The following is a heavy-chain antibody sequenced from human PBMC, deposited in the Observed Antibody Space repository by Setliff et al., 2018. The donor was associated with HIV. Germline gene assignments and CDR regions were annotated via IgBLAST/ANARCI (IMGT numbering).Heavy chain of an antibody. CDR2: IWYDGTNK. Sequence: GESLKISCAASGFTFSSYGMHWVRQAPGKGLEWVALIWYDGTNKYYADSVKGRFTISRDSSKNTLYLQMNSLRAEDTAVYHCATGYYYDSKRAFDFWGQGTMVTVSS. CDR3: ATGYYYDSKRAFDF. J-gene: IGHJ3*01. V-gene: IGHV3-33*01. CDR1: GFTFSSYG. D-gene: IGHD3-22*01.